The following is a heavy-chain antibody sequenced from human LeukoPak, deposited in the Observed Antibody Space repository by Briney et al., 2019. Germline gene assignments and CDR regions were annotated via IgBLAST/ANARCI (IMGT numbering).Heavy chain of an antibody. CDR3: AKDFSPTLSPIDVGFDY. V-gene: IGHV3-9*03. CDR2: ISWNSGSI. CDR1: GFTFDDYA. Sequence: GGSLRLSCAASGFTFDDYAMHWVRQAPGKGLEWVSGISWNSGSIGYADSVKGRFTISRDNAKNSLYLQMNSLRAEDMALYYCAKDFSPTLSPIDVGFDYWGQGTLVTVSS. J-gene: IGHJ4*02. D-gene: IGHD3-10*01.